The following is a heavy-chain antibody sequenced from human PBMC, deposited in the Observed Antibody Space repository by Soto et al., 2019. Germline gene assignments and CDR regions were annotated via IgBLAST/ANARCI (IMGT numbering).Heavy chain of an antibody. J-gene: IGHJ6*02. CDR3: ARSDYDILTGEGYYYYYGMDV. CDR2: IKQDGSEK. CDR1: GFTFSSYW. V-gene: IGHV3-7*04. D-gene: IGHD3-9*01. Sequence: EVQLVESGGGLVQPGGSLRLSCAASGFTFSSYWMSWVRQAPGKGLEWVANIKQDGSEKYYVDSVKGRFTISRDNAKNXLXLIXNRLRAEDTAVYYCARSDYDILTGEGYYYYYGMDVWGQGTTVTVSS.